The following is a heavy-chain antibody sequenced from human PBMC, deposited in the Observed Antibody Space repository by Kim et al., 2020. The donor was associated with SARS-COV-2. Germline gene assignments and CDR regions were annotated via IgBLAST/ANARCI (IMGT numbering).Heavy chain of an antibody. V-gene: IGHV3-23*01. J-gene: IGHJ5*02. Sequence: GGSLRLSCAASGFTFSSYAMSWVRQAPGKGLEWVSAISGSGGSTYYADSVKGRFTISRDNSKNTLYLQMNSLRAEDTAVYYCAKDMNRARFLEWNLCGPWGQGTLVTVSS. CDR2: ISGSGGST. CDR3: AKDMNRARFLEWNLCGP. CDR1: GFTFSSYA. D-gene: IGHD3-3*01.